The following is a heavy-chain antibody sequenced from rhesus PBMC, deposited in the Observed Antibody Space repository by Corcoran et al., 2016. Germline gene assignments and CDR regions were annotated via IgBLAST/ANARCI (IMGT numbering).Heavy chain of an antibody. Sequence: EAQLMESGGGLVQPGGSLRLSCAASGFTFSDYYMQWVRQAPGKGLEWVGLIKNKDVGKTTDYYLSVKGRVTISRDDSKSITYLQMNNLKLEDTAVYYCASGGYGSSHYYYFDLWGPGTPITISS. CDR3: ASGGYGSSHYYYFDL. CDR2: IKNKDVGKTT. J-gene: IGHJ2*01. V-gene: IGHV3-58*01. D-gene: IGHD4-29*01. CDR1: GFTFSDYY.